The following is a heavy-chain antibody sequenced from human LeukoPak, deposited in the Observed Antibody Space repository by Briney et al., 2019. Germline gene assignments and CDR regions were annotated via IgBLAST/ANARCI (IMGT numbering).Heavy chain of an antibody. CDR1: GYSFTAYY. CDR2: INPNSGGT. J-gene: IGHJ3*02. CDR3: ATTVGADAFDI. V-gene: IGHV1-2*02. D-gene: IGHD4-23*01. Sequence: ASVKVSCKASGYSFTAYYMHWVRQAPGQGLEWMGWINPNSGGTNYAQKFQGRVTMTRDTSISTAYMELSRLRSDDTAVYYCATTVGADAFDIWGQGTMVTVSS.